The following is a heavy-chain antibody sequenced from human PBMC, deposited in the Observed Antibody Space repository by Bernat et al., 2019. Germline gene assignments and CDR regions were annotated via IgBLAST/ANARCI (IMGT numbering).Heavy chain of an antibody. CDR2: IYNSGST. CDR3: ARRRGSGYDYRFDY. V-gene: IGHV4-39*01. CDR1: GGSISSSTYY. D-gene: IGHD5-12*01. J-gene: IGHJ4*02. Sequence: QLQLQESGPGLVKPSETLSLTCTVSGGSISSSTYYWGWIRQPPGKGLEWIGSIYNSGSTYYNPSLKSRVTMSVDTAKNQFALKLSSVTAADTAVYYCARRRGSGYDYRFDYWGQGTLVTVSS.